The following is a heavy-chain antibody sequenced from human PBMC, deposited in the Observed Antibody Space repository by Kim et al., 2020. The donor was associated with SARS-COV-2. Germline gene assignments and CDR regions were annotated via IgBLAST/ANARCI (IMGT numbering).Heavy chain of an antibody. CDR3: ARSSGSYYD. Sequence: SETLSLTCTVSGGSISSSNYYWGWIRQPPGKGLEWIGSIYYSGSTYYNPSLKSRVAISVDTSKNQFSLKLSSVTAADTAVYYCARSSGSYYDWGQGTLVTVSS. CDR1: GGSISSSNYY. J-gene: IGHJ4*02. CDR2: IYYSGST. V-gene: IGHV4-39*07. D-gene: IGHD1-26*01.